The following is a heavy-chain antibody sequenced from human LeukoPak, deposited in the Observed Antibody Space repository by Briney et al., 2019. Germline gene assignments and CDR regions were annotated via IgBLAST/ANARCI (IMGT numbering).Heavy chain of an antibody. CDR1: GGSVSSGSYY. V-gene: IGHV4-61*02. CDR3: ARDAREYDYVWGSYRSNWFDP. Sequence: VKPSETLSLTCTVSGGSVSSGSYYWSWIRQPAGKGLEWIGRIYTSGSTNYNPSLKSRVTISVDTSKNQFSLKLSSVTAADTAVYYCARDAREYDYVWGSYRSNWFDPWGQGTLVTVSS. CDR2: IYTSGST. J-gene: IGHJ5*02. D-gene: IGHD3-16*02.